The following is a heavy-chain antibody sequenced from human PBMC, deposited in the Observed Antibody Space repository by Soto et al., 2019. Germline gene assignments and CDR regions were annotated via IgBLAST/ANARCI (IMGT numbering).Heavy chain of an antibody. Sequence: QVQLVQSGAEVKKPGASVKVSCKASGYTFTSYGISWVRQAPGQGLEWMGWISAYSGNKKYAQKLQVRVTMTTATSTSTAYMELRGLRSDYSAVYYFARDAAIGMNDYWGQGTLVTVSS. CDR3: ARDAAIGMNDY. D-gene: IGHD1-20*01. V-gene: IGHV1-18*01. CDR1: GYTFTSYG. CDR2: ISAYSGNK. J-gene: IGHJ4*02.